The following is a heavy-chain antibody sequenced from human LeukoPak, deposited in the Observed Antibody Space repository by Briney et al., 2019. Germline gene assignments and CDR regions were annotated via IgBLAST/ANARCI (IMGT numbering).Heavy chain of an antibody. V-gene: IGHV3-21*01. CDR3: AKVAEVGAIGYYYYMDV. Sequence: GGSLRLSCAASGFIFSLYSMDWVRQAPGKGLEWVSSITSSSTYIYYVDSVKGRFTISRDNAKNSLYLQMNSLRAEDTAVYYCAKVAEVGAIGYYYYMDVWGKGTTVTISS. CDR2: ITSSSTYI. J-gene: IGHJ6*03. D-gene: IGHD1-26*01. CDR1: GFIFSLYS.